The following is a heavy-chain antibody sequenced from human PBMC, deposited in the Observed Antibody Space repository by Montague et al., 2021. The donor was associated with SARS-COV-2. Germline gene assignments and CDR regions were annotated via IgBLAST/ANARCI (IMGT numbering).Heavy chain of an antibody. CDR1: GGSISSGGYS. D-gene: IGHD3-9*01. CDR3: ARGKSYYDILTGYYRVGWFDP. Sequence: TLSLTCAVSGGSISSGGYSWSWIRQPPGKGLEWIGYMYHSGSTYYKLSLKSRVTISVDRSKKQVSVKLTSVTAADTAVYYCARGKSYYDILTGYYRVGWFDPWGQGTLVTVSS. J-gene: IGHJ5*02. V-gene: IGHV4-30-2*01. CDR2: MYHSGST.